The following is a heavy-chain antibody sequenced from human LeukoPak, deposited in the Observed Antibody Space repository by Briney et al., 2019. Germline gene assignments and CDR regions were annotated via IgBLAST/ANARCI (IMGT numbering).Heavy chain of an antibody. CDR3: ARWTRWFGESPMDV. D-gene: IGHD3-10*01. CDR2: INPSDGST. Sequence: ASVKVSCKASGYTFTSYYIHLVRQAPGQGFEWMAIINPSDGSTTNSQKFQGRVTMTRDTSTSTVYMELSGLRSEDTAVYYCARWTRWFGESPMDVWGKGTTVTVSS. V-gene: IGHV1-46*01. CDR1: GYTFTSYY. J-gene: IGHJ6*03.